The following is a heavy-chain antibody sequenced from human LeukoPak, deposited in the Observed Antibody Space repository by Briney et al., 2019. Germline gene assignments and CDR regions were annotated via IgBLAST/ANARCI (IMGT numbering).Heavy chain of an antibody. CDR2: ISGLGVST. Sequence: GRSLRLSCAASGFTFSSYATSWVRQAPGKGRGWVSSISGLGVSTYYAHSAKSRVTISRDNSKNTLCLQMNSLRAQKTPPYNCATPQDPCSSTRCSISPFDPWGQGTLVTVSS. CDR1: GFTFSSYA. D-gene: IGHD2-2*01. CDR3: ATPQDPCSSTRCSISPFDP. J-gene: IGHJ5*02. V-gene: IGHV3-23*01.